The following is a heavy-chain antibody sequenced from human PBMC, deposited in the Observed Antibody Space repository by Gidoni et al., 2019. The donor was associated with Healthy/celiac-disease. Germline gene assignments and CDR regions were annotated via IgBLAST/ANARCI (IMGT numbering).Heavy chain of an antibody. Sequence: PPGKGLEWIGSIYYSGSTSYNPSLKSRVTISVDTSKNQFSLKLSSVTAADTAVSYCARLEYDFWSGSSGGDDAFDIWGQGTMVTVSS. V-gene: IGHV4-39*01. CDR3: ARLEYDFWSGSSGGDDAFDI. J-gene: IGHJ3*02. CDR2: IYYSGST. D-gene: IGHD3-3*01.